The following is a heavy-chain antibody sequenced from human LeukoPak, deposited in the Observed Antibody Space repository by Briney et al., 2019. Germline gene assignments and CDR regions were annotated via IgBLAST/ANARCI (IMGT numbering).Heavy chain of an antibody. V-gene: IGHV4-34*01. CDR1: GGSFSGYY. CDR3: ARTVKYYYDSSGYYYDY. D-gene: IGHD3-22*01. Sequence: PSETLSLTCAVYGGSFSGYYWSWIRQPPGKGLEWIGEINHSGSTNYNPSLKGRVTISVDTSKNQFSLKLSSVTAADTAVYYCARTVKYYYDSSGYYYDYWGQGTLVTVSS. CDR2: INHSGST. J-gene: IGHJ4*02.